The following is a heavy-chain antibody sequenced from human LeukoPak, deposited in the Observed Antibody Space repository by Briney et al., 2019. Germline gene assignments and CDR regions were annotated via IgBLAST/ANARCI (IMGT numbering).Heavy chain of an antibody. CDR3: AKNHDGSCYSSSDY. D-gene: IGHD2-15*01. CDR1: GFAFSSYA. J-gene: IGHJ4*02. V-gene: IGHV3-23*01. Sequence: PGGSLRLSCAASGFAFSSYAMSWVRQAPGQGLEWVSGISGGVGTTYYADSVRGRFTISRDNSKNTLYLQMNSLRAEDTALYYCAKNHDGSCYSSSDYWGQGTLVTVSS. CDR2: ISGGVGTT.